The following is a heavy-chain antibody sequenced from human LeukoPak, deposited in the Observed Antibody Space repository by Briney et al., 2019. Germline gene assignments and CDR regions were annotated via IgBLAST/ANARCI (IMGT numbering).Heavy chain of an antibody. J-gene: IGHJ3*02. CDR3: ARGKSSSSFAFDI. Sequence: GRSLRLSCAASGFTVSSNYMNWVRQAPGKGLEWVSVIYGGGGTFYADSVKDRFSISRDNSKNTLFLHMNSLRADDTAVYYCARGKSSSSFAFDIWGQGTMVTVSS. V-gene: IGHV3-53*01. D-gene: IGHD6-6*01. CDR1: GFTVSSNY. CDR2: IYGGGGT.